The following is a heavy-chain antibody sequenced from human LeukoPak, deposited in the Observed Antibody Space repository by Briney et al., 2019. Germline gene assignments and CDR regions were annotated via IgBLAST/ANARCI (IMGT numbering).Heavy chain of an antibody. D-gene: IGHD3-10*01. Sequence: SETLSLTCAVYGGSFSGYYWSWIRQPPGKGLEWIGEISHSGSTNYNPSLKSRVTISVDTSKNQFSLKLSSVTAADTAVYYCARMGITMVRGAPYGMDVWGQGTTVTVSS. J-gene: IGHJ6*02. CDR3: ARMGITMVRGAPYGMDV. V-gene: IGHV4-34*01. CDR1: GGSFSGYY. CDR2: ISHSGST.